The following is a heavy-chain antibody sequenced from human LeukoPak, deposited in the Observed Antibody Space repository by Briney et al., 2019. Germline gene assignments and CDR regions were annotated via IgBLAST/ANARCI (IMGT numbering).Heavy chain of an antibody. J-gene: IGHJ4*02. V-gene: IGHV3-23*01. CDR1: GFTFSSYA. Sequence: GGSLRLSCAASGFTFSSYAMSWVRQAPGKGLEWVSAISGSGGSTYYADSVKGRFTISRDNSKNTLYLQMNSLRAEDTAVYYCAKIGQFSSIAARTRYFDYWGQGTLVTVSS. CDR3: AKIGQFSSIAARTRYFDY. D-gene: IGHD6-6*01. CDR2: ISGSGGST.